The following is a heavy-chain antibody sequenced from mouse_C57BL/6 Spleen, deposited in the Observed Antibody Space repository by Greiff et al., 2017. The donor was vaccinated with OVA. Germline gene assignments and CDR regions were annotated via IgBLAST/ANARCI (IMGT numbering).Heavy chain of an antibody. V-gene: IGHV1-80*01. Sequence: QVQLKQSGAELVTPGASVQISCKASGYAFSSYWMNWVKQRPGKGLEWIGQIYPGDGDTNYNGKFKGKATLTADKSSSTAYMPLSSLTSEDSAVYFCARSKNDYDAMDYWGQGTSVTVSS. CDR1: GYAFSSYW. CDR3: ARSKNDYDAMDY. CDR2: IYPGDGDT. J-gene: IGHJ4*01. D-gene: IGHD2-5*01.